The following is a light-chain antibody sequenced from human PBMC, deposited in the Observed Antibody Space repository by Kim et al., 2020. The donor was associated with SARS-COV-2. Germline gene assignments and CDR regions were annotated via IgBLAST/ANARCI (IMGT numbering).Light chain of an antibody. Sequence: DIQMTQSPSSVSASVGDRVTITCRATEDVATYLAWYQQRPGKAPKLLIYGASSLQSGVPSSFIGSGSGTEYTLTISSLQPEDLATYYCQQMHTFPFTFGPGTKVDIK. CDR1: EDVATY. J-gene: IGKJ3*01. V-gene: IGKV1-12*01. CDR3: QQMHTFPFT. CDR2: GAS.